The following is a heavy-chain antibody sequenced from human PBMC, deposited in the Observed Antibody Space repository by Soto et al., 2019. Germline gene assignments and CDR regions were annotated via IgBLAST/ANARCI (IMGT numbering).Heavy chain of an antibody. Sequence: GGSLRLSCIASGFTFSNYAMSWVRQAPGKGLEWVSTISDNGANTFIGDSMKDHFDISRDNSKNTVFLHLSTVRAEDTAIYYCARAIGADFFDYWGQGTPVTVSS. V-gene: IGHV3-23*01. CDR2: ISDNGANT. CDR3: ARAIGADFFDY. CDR1: GFTFSNYA. D-gene: IGHD6-25*01. J-gene: IGHJ4*02.